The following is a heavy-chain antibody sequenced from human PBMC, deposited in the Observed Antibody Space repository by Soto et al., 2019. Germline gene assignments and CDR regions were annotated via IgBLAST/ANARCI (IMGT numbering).Heavy chain of an antibody. Sequence: QVQLVESGGGVVQPGESLKLSCAASGFTFGTYAMDWVRQAPGKGLEWVAVIWFDGTTKYYIDSVKGRFTVSRDNSKNTLFLQMTSLRAFETAVYYCARGPIRGSPGGLGVVDVWGQGTTVTGSS. J-gene: IGHJ6*02. CDR2: IWFDGTTK. CDR1: GFTFGTYA. D-gene: IGHD2-15*01. CDR3: ARGPIRGSPGGLGVVDV. V-gene: IGHV3-33*01.